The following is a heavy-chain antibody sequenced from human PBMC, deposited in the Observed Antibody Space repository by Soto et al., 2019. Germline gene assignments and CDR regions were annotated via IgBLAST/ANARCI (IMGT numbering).Heavy chain of an antibody. J-gene: IGHJ4*02. CDR1: GFTFSNFA. V-gene: IGHV3-23*01. D-gene: IGHD1-1*01. CDR3: ASPIPKTGTTFGF. Sequence: QLLESGGGFVQPGGSLRLSCVASGFTFSNFAMAWVRQAPGEGLEWVSAISGSGDDTFYADSMKGRFTISRDNSKDTRYLQINSLGAEDTAVYYCASPIPKTGTTFGFWGQGTLVTVSS. CDR2: ISGSGDDT.